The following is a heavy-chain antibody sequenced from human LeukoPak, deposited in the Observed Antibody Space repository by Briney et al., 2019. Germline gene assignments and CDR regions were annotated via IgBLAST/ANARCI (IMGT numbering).Heavy chain of an antibody. CDR2: INPNSGGT. CDR3: AREGGLRWLQSEPFDY. V-gene: IGHV1-2*02. J-gene: IGHJ4*02. CDR1: GYTFTGYY. D-gene: IGHD5-24*01. Sequence: ASVKVSCKASGYTFTGYYMHWVRQAPGQGLEWMGCINPNSGGTNYAQKFQGRVTMTRDTSISTAYMELSRLRSDDTAVYYCAREGGLRWLQSEPFDYWGQGTLVTVSS.